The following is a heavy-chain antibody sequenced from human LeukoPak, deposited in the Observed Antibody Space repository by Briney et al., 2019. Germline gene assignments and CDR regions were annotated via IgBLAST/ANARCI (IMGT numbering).Heavy chain of an antibody. D-gene: IGHD2-8*01. CDR2: ISGSGST. Sequence: PGGSLRLSCAASRFTFSSYAMNWVRQAPGKGLEWVSAISGSGSTYYADSVKGRFTISRDNSKNTLYLQMNSLRAEDTAVYYCAKDLVVYASRAFDIWGQGTMVTVSS. J-gene: IGHJ3*02. CDR1: RFTFSSYA. CDR3: AKDLVVYASRAFDI. V-gene: IGHV3-23*01.